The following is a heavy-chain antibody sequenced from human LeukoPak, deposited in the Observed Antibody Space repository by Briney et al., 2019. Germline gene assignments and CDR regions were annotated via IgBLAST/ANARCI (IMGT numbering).Heavy chain of an antibody. Sequence: HPGGSLRLSCAAPGFTFSSHWMTWVRQSPGKGLEWVANIKQDGGERYNVDSVKAGLAIPEDNPKNALYLQMTALRAEDPAVYYCARVETSRGIYGIDVWGRGTAVTVSS. CDR1: GFTFSSHW. J-gene: IGHJ6*02. CDR3: ARVETSRGIYGIDV. V-gene: IGHV3-7*01. D-gene: IGHD5-24*01. CDR2: IKQDGGER.